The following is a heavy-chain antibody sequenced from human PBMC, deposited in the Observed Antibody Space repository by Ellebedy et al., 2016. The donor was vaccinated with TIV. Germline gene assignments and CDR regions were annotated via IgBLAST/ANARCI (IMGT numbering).Heavy chain of an antibody. D-gene: IGHD1-1*01. CDR2: IIPVLGTA. V-gene: IGHV1-69*13. Sequence: AASVKVSCKASGGTFSIYTFSWVRQAAGQGLEWMGGIIPVLGTADYAQKFRGRLSIIADESTKTVYMELRSLRSDDTAVYYCATPTVARRKTLYYYYSMDLWGQGTTVTVSS. CDR3: ATPTVARRKTLYYYYSMDL. J-gene: IGHJ6*02. CDR1: GGTFSIYT.